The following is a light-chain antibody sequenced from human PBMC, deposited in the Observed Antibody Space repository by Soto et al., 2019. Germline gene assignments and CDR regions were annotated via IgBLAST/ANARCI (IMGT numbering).Light chain of an antibody. CDR3: CSYAGSSTVI. J-gene: IGLJ2*01. Sequence: QSALTQPASVTGSPGRSITISCTGTSSDVGSYNLVSWYQQHPGKAPKLMIYEGIKRPSGASNRFSGSKFGNTASLTISGLQAEDEADYYCCSYAGSSTVIFGGGTKLTVL. CDR1: SSDVGSYNL. V-gene: IGLV2-23*01. CDR2: EGI.